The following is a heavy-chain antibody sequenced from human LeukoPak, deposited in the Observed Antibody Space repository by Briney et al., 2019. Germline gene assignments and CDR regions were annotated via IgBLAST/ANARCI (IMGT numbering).Heavy chain of an antibody. Sequence: PSETLSLTCTVSGGSIRSSSYYWGWIRQPPGKGLEWIGSIYYSGTTFYTPSLKSRVTISVDTSKNQFSLKLSSVTAADTAVYFCARASPRYSSSWYSDYFDFWGQGALVTVSS. J-gene: IGHJ4*02. D-gene: IGHD6-13*01. CDR3: ARASPRYSSSWYSDYFDF. CDR2: IYYSGTT. CDR1: GGSIRSSSYY. V-gene: IGHV4-39*07.